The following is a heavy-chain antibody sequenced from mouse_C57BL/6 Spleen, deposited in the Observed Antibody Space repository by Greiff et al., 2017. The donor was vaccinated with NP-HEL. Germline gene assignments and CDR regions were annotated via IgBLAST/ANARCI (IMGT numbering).Heavy chain of an antibody. D-gene: IGHD1-1*01. V-gene: IGHV1-54*01. CDR3: ARKPQTTPLDY. CDR1: GYAFTNYL. Sequence: VQLQQSGAELVRPGTSVKVSCKASGYAFTNYLIEWVKQRPGQGLEWIGVINPGSGGTNYNEKFKGKATLTADKSSSTAYMQLSSLTSEDSAVYFCARKPQTTPLDYWGQGTTLTVSS. J-gene: IGHJ2*01. CDR2: INPGSGGT.